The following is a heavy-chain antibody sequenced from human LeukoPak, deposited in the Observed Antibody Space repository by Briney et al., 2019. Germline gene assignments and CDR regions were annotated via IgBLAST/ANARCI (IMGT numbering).Heavy chain of an antibody. CDR3: ARGGRAGTNTGNFDY. CDR2: IYHSGST. D-gene: IGHD1-1*01. V-gene: IGHV4-38-2*01. J-gene: IGHJ4*02. Sequence: SETLSLTCAVSGYYISNDYFWGWIRQPPGKGLEWIGSIYHSGSTFYNPSLKSRVTILVDTSKNQFSLKLSSVTAADTAVYYCARGGRAGTNTGNFDYWGQGTLVTVSS. CDR1: GYYISNDYF.